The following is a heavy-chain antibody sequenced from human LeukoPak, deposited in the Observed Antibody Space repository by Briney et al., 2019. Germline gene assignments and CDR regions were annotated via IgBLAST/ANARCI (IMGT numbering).Heavy chain of an antibody. D-gene: IGHD3-22*01. CDR3: ARESYYYDSSGHRGLFDP. CDR2: IYYSGST. Sequence: SETLSLTCTVSGGSISSGGYYWSWIRQHPGKGLEWIGYIYYSGSTYYNPSLKSRVTISVDTSKNQFSLRLSSVTAADTAVYYCARESYYYDSSGHRGLFDPWGQGTLVTVSS. V-gene: IGHV4-31*03. J-gene: IGHJ5*02. CDR1: GGSISSGGYY.